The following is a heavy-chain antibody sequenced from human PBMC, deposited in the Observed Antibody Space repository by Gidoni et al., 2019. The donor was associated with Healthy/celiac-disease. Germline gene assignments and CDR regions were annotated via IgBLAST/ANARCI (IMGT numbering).Heavy chain of an antibody. Sequence: EVQLVESGGGLVQPGGSLRLSFSASGFTFSSYAMHWVSQAPGKGLEYVSTISSNGGSTYYADSVKGRFTISRDNSKNTLYLQMSRLRDEETAVYYCVKEFVGAASDDFDIWGQGTMVTVSS. J-gene: IGHJ3*02. CDR2: ISSNGGST. CDR3: VKEFVGAASDDFDI. V-gene: IGHV3-64D*08. D-gene: IGHD1-26*01. CDR1: GFTFSSYA.